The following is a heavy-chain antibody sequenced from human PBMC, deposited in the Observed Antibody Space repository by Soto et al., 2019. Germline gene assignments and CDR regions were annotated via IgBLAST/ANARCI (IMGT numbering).Heavy chain of an antibody. J-gene: IGHJ5*02. V-gene: IGHV1-3*01. Sequence: QVQLVQSGAEVKKPGASVKVSCKASGYTFTSYAMHWVRQAPGQRLEWMGWINAGNGNTKYSQKFQGRVTITRDTSASTAYMELSSLRSEDTAVYYCARDFALNSSSWYGNWFDPWGQGTLVTVS. D-gene: IGHD6-13*01. CDR1: GYTFTSYA. CDR2: INAGNGNT. CDR3: ARDFALNSSSWYGNWFDP.